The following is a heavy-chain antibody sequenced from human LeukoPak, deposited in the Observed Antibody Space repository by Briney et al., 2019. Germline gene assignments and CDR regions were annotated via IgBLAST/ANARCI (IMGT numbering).Heavy chain of an antibody. CDR1: GFTFSSYW. D-gene: IGHD2-15*01. CDR2: IKGDGSTI. Sequence: PGGSLRLSCAASGFTFSSYWMFWVRQAPGKGLVWVSHIKGDGSTITYADSVKGRFTIPRDNAKSTLYLQLNSLRADDTAVYYCARGGLPGGFDYWGQGALVTVSS. J-gene: IGHJ4*02. CDR3: ARGGLPGGFDY. V-gene: IGHV3-74*01.